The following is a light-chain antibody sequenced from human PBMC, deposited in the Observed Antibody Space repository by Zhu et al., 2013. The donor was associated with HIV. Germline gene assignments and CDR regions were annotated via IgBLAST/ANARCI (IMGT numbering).Light chain of an antibody. CDR3: SSYTASSTLNWV. CDR1: SSDVGGYNY. CDR2: EVS. V-gene: IGLV2-8*01. Sequence: QSALTQPPSASGSPGQSVTISCTGTSSDVGGYNYVSWYQQHPGKAPKLMIYEVSKRPSGVPDRFSGSKSGNMASLTISGLQAEDEADYYCSSYTASSTLNWVFGRRDQADRP. J-gene: IGLJ3*02.